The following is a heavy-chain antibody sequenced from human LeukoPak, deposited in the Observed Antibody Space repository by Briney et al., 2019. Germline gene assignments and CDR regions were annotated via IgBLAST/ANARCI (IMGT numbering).Heavy chain of an antibody. CDR3: ARDPGPGYSYGFFYYYYYMDV. V-gene: IGHV4-59*01. CDR1: GGSISSYY. Sequence: SETLSLTCTVSGGSISSYYWSWIRQPPGKGLEWIGYIYYSGSTNYNPSLKSRVTISVDTSKNQFSLKLSYVTAADTAVYYCARDPGPGYSYGFFYYYYYMDVWGKGTTVTVSS. CDR2: IYYSGST. J-gene: IGHJ6*03. D-gene: IGHD5-18*01.